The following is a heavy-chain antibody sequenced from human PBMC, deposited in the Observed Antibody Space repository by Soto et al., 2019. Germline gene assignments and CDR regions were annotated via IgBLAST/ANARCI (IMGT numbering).Heavy chain of an antibody. CDR2: MNPNSGNT. CDR3: GRRHYSLIYYYYFGMDV. D-gene: IGHD4-4*01. CDR1: GYTFTSYD. Sequence: ASLKVSCKASGYTFTSYDINWVRQATGQGLEWMGWMNPNSGNTGYAQKFQGRVTMTRNTSISTAYMELSSPRSEDTAVHYCGRRHYSLIYYYYFGMDVWGQGTTVTVAS. J-gene: IGHJ6*02. V-gene: IGHV1-8*01.